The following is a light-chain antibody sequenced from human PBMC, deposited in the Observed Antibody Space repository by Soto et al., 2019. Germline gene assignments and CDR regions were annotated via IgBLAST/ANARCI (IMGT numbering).Light chain of an antibody. V-gene: IGKV3-15*01. Sequence: EIVMTQSRATLSVSPGERATLSCRASQSVSSNLAWYQQKPGQAPRLLIYHASTRATGIPARFSGSGSGTEFTLTFSSLQSEDFAVYYCQQYNKWPLTFGGGTKVEIK. CDR2: HAS. J-gene: IGKJ4*01. CDR3: QQYNKWPLT. CDR1: QSVSSN.